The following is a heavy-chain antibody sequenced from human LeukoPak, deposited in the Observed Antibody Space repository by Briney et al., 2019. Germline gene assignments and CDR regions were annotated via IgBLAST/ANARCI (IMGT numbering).Heavy chain of an antibody. D-gene: IGHD3-22*01. CDR2: IYTSGST. Sequence: SETLSLTCTVSSGSISSYYWSWIRQPAGKGLEWIGRIYTSGSTNYNPSLKSRVTMSVDTSKNQFSLKLSSVTAADTAVYYCARGDDSSGYYPFDYWGQGTLVTVSS. CDR1: SGSISSYY. V-gene: IGHV4-4*07. J-gene: IGHJ4*02. CDR3: ARGDDSSGYYPFDY.